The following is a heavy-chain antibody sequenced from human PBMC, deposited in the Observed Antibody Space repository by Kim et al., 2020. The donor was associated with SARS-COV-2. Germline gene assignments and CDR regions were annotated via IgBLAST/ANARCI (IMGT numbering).Heavy chain of an antibody. J-gene: IGHJ4*02. CDR3: ARDRGGYNWNYIGCFHY. Sequence: KGRFTISRDASRSTLYLQMNSLRVDDTATYYCARDRGGYNWNYIGCFHYWGQGTLVTVSS. D-gene: IGHD1-1*01. V-gene: IGHV3-23*01.